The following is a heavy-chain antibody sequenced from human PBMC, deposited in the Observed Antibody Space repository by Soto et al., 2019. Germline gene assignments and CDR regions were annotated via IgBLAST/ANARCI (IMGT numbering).Heavy chain of an antibody. D-gene: IGHD3-10*01. J-gene: IGHJ4*02. CDR1: GGIFSTYA. CDR3: ARDRDDYGSGNYYNRIDF. Sequence: QVQLVQSGAEVKKPGSSVKVSCKASGGIFSTYAISWLRQAPGQGLEWMGGIIPIFGTPNYAQRFQGRVTIPADESTTTYYLELSRLKSEDTDVYYCARDRDDYGSGNYYNRIDFWGQGTLVTVSS. V-gene: IGHV1-69*01. CDR2: IIPIFGTP.